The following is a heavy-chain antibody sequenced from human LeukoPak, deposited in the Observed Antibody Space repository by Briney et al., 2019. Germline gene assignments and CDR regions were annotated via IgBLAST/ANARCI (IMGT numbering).Heavy chain of an antibody. V-gene: IGHV4-39*02. CDR1: GGSISSSSYY. Sequence: SETLSLTCTVSGGSISSSSYYWGWIRQPPGKGLEWIGSIYYSGSTYYNPSLKSRVTISVDTSKNQFSLKLSSVTAADTAVYYCARDLGVYYYDSSGYYGHWGQGTLVTVSS. D-gene: IGHD3-22*01. CDR2: IYYSGST. CDR3: ARDLGVYYYDSSGYYGH. J-gene: IGHJ4*02.